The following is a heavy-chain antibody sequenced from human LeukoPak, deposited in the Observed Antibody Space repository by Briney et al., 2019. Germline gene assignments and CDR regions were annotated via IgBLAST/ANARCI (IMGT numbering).Heavy chain of an antibody. CDR2: IYSGGST. J-gene: IGHJ6*04. D-gene: IGHD2-15*01. CDR1: VFTVSSNY. Sequence: GGSLRLSCAASVFTVSSNYMSWVRQAPGKGLEWVSVIYSGGSTYYADSVKGRFTISRDNSKNTLYLQMNSLRAEDTAVYYCARNLYCSGGSCWYGMDVWGKGTTVTVSS. CDR3: ARNLYCSGGSCWYGMDV. V-gene: IGHV3-53*01.